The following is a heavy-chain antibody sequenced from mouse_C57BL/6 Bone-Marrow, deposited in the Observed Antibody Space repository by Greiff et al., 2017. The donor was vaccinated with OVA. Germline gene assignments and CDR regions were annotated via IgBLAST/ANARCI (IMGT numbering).Heavy chain of an antibody. Sequence: QVQLKQSGAELVKPGASVKLSCKASGYTFTSYWMHWVKQRPGQGLEWIGMIHPNSGSTNYNEKFKSKATLTVDKSSSTAYMQLSSLTSEDSAVYYCARGARHWYFDVWGTGTTVTVSS. J-gene: IGHJ1*03. CDR1: GYTFTSYW. V-gene: IGHV1-64*01. D-gene: IGHD2-12*01. CDR3: ARGARHWYFDV. CDR2: IHPNSGST.